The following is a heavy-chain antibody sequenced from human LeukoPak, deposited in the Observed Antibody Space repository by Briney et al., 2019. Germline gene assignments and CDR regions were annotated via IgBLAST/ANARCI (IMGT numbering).Heavy chain of an antibody. CDR1: GFTVSSNY. D-gene: IGHD2-15*01. V-gene: IGHV3-66*04. CDR2: IYSGGST. J-gene: IGHJ3*02. CDR3: AKHESLSTYSAFDI. Sequence: GGSLRLSCAASGFTVSSNYMSWVRQAPGKGLEWVSVIYSGGSTYYADSVKGRFTISRDNSKNTLYLQMNSLRAEDTAVYYCAKHESLSTYSAFDIWGQGTTVTVSS.